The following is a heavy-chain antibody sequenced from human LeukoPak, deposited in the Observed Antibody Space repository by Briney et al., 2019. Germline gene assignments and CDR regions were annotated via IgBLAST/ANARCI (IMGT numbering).Heavy chain of an antibody. Sequence: TTSETLSLTCTVSGGSISSYYWSWIRQPPGKGLEWIGYIYYSGSTNYNPSLKSRVTISVDTSKNQFSLKLSSVTAAHTAVYYCARADGYNYENAFDIWGQGTMVTVSS. J-gene: IGHJ3*02. V-gene: IGHV4-59*01. CDR3: ARADGYNYENAFDI. CDR1: GGSISSYY. D-gene: IGHD5-24*01. CDR2: IYYSGST.